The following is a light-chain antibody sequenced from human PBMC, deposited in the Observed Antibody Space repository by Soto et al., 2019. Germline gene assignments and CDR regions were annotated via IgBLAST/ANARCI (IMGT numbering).Light chain of an antibody. Sequence: DIQMTQSPSTLSASVGDRVTITCRASQSISSCLAWYQQKPGKAPKLLIYDASSLESGVPSRFSGSGSGTDITLHISSLQPDDFATNYCQSGTFGQGTKVEIK. CDR2: DAS. CDR1: QSISSC. V-gene: IGKV1-5*01. J-gene: IGKJ1*01. CDR3: QSGT.